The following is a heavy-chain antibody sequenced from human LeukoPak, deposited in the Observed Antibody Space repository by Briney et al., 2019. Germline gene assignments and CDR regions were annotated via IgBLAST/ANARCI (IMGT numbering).Heavy chain of an antibody. CDR3: SGGPAIRPSGY. V-gene: IGHV4-59*01. CDR2: IYYTGSS. D-gene: IGHD3-10*01. J-gene: IGHJ4*02. Sequence: PAGTLSLTCSVFNATISRYFWSWVQQPPGKGLEWIGYIYYTGSSTFNPSLRSGVTMPVDKSKNQLSLKLRSVTPADAALVYVSGGPAIRPSGYWCQGALVTVSS. CDR1: NATISRYF.